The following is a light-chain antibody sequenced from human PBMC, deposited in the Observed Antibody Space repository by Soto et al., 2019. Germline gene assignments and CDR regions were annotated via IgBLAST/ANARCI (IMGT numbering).Light chain of an antibody. V-gene: IGKV3-20*01. Sequence: EIVLTQSPGSLSLSLGERATLSCRASQSVDSAFFAWYQQKPGQPPRLLMYGASRRATGIPDRFSGSGSGTHFTLTISRLEPEDLAVYYCQQYASSLTFGQGTKVEI. CDR1: QSVDSAF. J-gene: IGKJ1*01. CDR3: QQYASSLT. CDR2: GAS.